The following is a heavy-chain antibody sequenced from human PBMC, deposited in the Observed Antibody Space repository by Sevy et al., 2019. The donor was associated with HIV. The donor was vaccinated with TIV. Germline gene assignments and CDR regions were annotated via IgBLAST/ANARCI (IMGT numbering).Heavy chain of an antibody. CDR2: ISWNSGSI. Sequence: GGSLRLSCAASGFTFDDYAMHWVRQAPRKGLEWVSGISWNSGSIGYADSVKDRFTISRDNAKNSLYLQMNSLRAEDTALYYCAKDMSDSSGYPYYFDYWGQGTLVTVSS. J-gene: IGHJ4*02. CDR3: AKDMSDSSGYPYYFDY. D-gene: IGHD3-22*01. CDR1: GFTFDDYA. V-gene: IGHV3-9*01.